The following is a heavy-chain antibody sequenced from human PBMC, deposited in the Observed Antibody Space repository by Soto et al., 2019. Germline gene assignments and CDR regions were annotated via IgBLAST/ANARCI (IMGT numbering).Heavy chain of an antibody. CDR1: GFTFSSYG. D-gene: IGHD5-12*01. V-gene: IGHV3-21*01. Sequence: PGGSLRLSCAASGFTFSSYGMHWVRQAPGKGLEWVAAISSSGSNIYYADSVKGRFTISRDNAKNSLYLQMNSLRAEDTAVYYCARDRSAPYSGYDPEPFDYWGKGTTVTVSS. CDR3: ARDRSAPYSGYDPEPFDY. CDR2: ISSSGSNI. J-gene: IGHJ6*04.